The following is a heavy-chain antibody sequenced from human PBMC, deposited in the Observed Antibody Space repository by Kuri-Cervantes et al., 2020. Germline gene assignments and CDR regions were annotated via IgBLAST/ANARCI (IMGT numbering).Heavy chain of an antibody. CDR3: ARAYSSSWVGPHNWFDP. CDR1: GGTFSSYA. V-gene: IGHV1-69*13. Sequence: SVKVSCKASGGTFSSYAISWVRQAPGQGLEWMGGIIPIFGTANYAQKFQGRVTITADESTSTAYMELSSLRSEDTAVYYCARAYSSSWVGPHNWFDPWGQGTLVTVSS. J-gene: IGHJ5*02. D-gene: IGHD6-13*01. CDR2: IIPIFGTA.